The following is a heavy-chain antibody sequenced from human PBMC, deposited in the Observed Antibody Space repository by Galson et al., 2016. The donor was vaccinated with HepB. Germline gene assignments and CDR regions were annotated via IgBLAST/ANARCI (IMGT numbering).Heavy chain of an antibody. D-gene: IGHD3-16*01. CDR1: GYIFRNYG. CDR2: ISAYNGDT. CDR3: ATGTSLIRGFYH. J-gene: IGHJ4*02. V-gene: IGHV1-18*04. Sequence: SVKVSCKGSGYIFRNYGINWVRQAPGQGLEWMGWISAYNGDTNYAPKVQGRVTMTTDISTNTATMELWNLRSDDTAVYYCATGTSLIRGFYHWGQGTLVTVAS.